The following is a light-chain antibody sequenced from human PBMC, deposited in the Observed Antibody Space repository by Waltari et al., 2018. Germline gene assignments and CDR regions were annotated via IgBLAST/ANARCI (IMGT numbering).Light chain of an antibody. Sequence: QSALTQPASVSGSPGQSITISRTASSTHVGASNFVSWYQQHPGNAPKLILYDVGNRPSGISHRFSASKSGNTASLTISGLRSEDEAVYYCASWDDSHYVFGPGTQVTVL. CDR2: DVG. V-gene: IGLV2-14*01. J-gene: IGLJ1*01. CDR1: STHVGASNF. CDR3: ASWDDSHYV.